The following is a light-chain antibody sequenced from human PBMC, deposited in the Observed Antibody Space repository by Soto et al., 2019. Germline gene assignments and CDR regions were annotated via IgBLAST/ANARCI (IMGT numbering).Light chain of an antibody. Sequence: IQLTQSPSALAASVGDRVTISCRASQDISTHLAWFAQKPGRAPQLLIYAASTVHSGVPSRFSGSGSGTDFTLTISSLQPEDFATYYCQHLNTYPITFGPGTRLEI. CDR3: QHLNTYPIT. V-gene: IGKV1-9*01. J-gene: IGKJ5*01. CDR2: AAS. CDR1: QDISTH.